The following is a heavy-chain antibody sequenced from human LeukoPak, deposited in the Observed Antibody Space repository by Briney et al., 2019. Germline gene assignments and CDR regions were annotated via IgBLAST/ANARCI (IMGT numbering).Heavy chain of an antibody. D-gene: IGHD3-10*01. V-gene: IGHV1-69*13. CDR1: GGAFSSYA. CDR3: ATTGGSGSYASYNWFDP. CDR2: IIPIFGTA. J-gene: IGHJ5*02. Sequence: SVTVSCTASGGAFSSYAISWVQQAPGQGLEWMGGIIPIFGTANYAQKFQGRVTITADESTSTAYMELSSLRSEDTAVYYCATTGGSGSYASYNWFDPWGQGTLVTVSS.